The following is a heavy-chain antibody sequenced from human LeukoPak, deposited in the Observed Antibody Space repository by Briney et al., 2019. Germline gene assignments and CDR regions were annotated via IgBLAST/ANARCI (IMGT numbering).Heavy chain of an antibody. J-gene: IGHJ4*02. D-gene: IGHD2-15*01. CDR1: GITVNNNY. CDR2: IDSGGST. Sequence: GGSLRLSCAASGITVNNNYMNWVRQAPGKGLEWVSIIDSGGSTYYADSVKGRFTISRDNSKNTLYLQMNSLRGEDTAVYYCAKDDPYYLGYCSGGSCYPGGYFDYWGQGTLVTVSS. CDR3: AKDDPYYLGYCSGGSCYPGGYFDY. V-gene: IGHV3-53*01.